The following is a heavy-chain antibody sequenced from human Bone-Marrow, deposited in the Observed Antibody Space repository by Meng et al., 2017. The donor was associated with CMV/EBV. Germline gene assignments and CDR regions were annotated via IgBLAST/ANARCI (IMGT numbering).Heavy chain of an antibody. Sequence: SLKISCAASGFTFSNYAMHWVRQAPGKGLEWVAVLSYDGTNKYFADSVKGRFTISRDNSKNTLYLQMNSLRTEDTALYYCARVAYDFWSGCGYWGQGTLVTVSS. CDR3: ARVAYDFWSGCGY. J-gene: IGHJ4*02. CDR2: LSYDGTNK. V-gene: IGHV3-30*04. CDR1: GFTFSNYA. D-gene: IGHD3-3*01.